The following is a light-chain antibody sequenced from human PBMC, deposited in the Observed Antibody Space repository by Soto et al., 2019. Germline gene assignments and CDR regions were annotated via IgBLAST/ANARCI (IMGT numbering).Light chain of an antibody. CDR2: GAS. Sequence: VMTQAPATLSVSPGERATLSCRASQTINNNVAWYQLKDGQVPRLVIYGASTRATDIPARFSGSGSGTEFTLTISRLEPEDFAVYYCQQYGWTFGQGTKVDIK. J-gene: IGKJ1*01. CDR3: QQYGWT. CDR1: QTINNN. V-gene: IGKV3-15*01.